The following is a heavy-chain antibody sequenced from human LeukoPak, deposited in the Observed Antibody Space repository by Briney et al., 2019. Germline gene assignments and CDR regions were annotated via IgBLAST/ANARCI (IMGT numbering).Heavy chain of an antibody. Sequence: PSETLSLTCTVSGGSINNYYWTWIRQPAGKGLEWIGRIYSSGKTNYNPSLKSRVTMSVDTSNNQLSLKLTSVTAADTAVYYCARKEWVPYYFDYWGQGTLVTVSS. J-gene: IGHJ4*02. CDR1: GGSINNYY. V-gene: IGHV4-4*07. CDR2: IYSSGKT. D-gene: IGHD3-3*01. CDR3: ARKEWVPYYFDY.